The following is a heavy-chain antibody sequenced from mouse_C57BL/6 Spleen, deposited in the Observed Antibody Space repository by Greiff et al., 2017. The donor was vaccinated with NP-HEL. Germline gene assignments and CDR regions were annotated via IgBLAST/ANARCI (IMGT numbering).Heavy chain of an antibody. CDR2: ISDGGSYT. CDR1: GFTFSSYA. D-gene: IGHD1-1*01. Sequence: DVHLVESGGGLVKPGGSLKLSCAASGFTFSSYAMSWVRQTPEKRLEWVATISDGGSYTYYPDNVKGRFTISRDNAKNNLYLQMSHLKSEDTAMYYCARRRGSSYVGYFDVWGTGTTVTVSS. V-gene: IGHV5-4*03. J-gene: IGHJ1*03. CDR3: ARRRGSSYVGYFDV.